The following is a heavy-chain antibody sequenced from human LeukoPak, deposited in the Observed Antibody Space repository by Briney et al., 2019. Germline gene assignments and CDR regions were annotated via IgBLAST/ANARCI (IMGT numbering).Heavy chain of an antibody. D-gene: IGHD5-24*01. CDR1: GYTFTSYG. Sequence: ASVKVSCKASGYTFTSYGISWVRQAPGQGLEWLGWISGYNGNTKYVQKLQGRVTMTTDTSTSTGYMELRSLRSDDTAVYYCAREWLHPRSSDAFDIWGRGTMVTVSS. V-gene: IGHV1-18*01. J-gene: IGHJ3*02. CDR3: AREWLHPRSSDAFDI. CDR2: ISGYNGNT.